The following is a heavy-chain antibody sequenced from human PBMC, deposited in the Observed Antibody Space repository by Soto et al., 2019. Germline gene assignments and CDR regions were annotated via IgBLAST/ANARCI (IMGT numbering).Heavy chain of an antibody. CDR3: ARGSLRFLEWSSAPTSMDV. CDR1: GGTFSSYA. D-gene: IGHD3-3*01. Sequence: QVQLVQSGAEVKKPGSSVKVSCKASGGTFSSYAISWVRRAPGQGLEWMGGIIPIFGTANYAQKFQGRVTIPADKSTSTAYMELSSLRSEDTAVYYCARGSLRFLEWSSAPTSMDVWGQGTTVTVSS. J-gene: IGHJ6*02. V-gene: IGHV1-69*06. CDR2: IIPIFGTA.